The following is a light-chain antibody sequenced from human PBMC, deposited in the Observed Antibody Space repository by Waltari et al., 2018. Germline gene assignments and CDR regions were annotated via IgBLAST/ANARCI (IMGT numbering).Light chain of an antibody. CDR1: QSVSNN. CDR3: QQYKNWPRT. J-gene: IGKJ3*01. CDR2: GAY. V-gene: IGKV3-15*01. Sequence: EIVMTQSPATLSVSPGERATLSCRASQSVSNNLAWYQQNPGQAPGLLIYGAYTRATGNSARFSGSGSGTDFTLTINSLQSEDFAVYYCQQYKNWPRTFGPGTKVEIK.